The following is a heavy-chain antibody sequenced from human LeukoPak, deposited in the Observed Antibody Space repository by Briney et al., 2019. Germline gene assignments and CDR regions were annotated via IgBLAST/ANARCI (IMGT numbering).Heavy chain of an antibody. CDR3: ARDRPNYYGSGSYYGTPDY. CDR1: GFTFSSYA. CDR2: ISYDGSNK. J-gene: IGHJ4*02. D-gene: IGHD3-10*01. V-gene: IGHV3-30*04. Sequence: GGSLRLSCAASGFTFSSYAMHWVRQAPGKGLEWVAVISYDGSNKYYADSVKGRFTISRDNAKNSLYLQMNSLRAEDTAVYYCARDRPNYYGSGSYYGTPDYWGQGTLVTVSS.